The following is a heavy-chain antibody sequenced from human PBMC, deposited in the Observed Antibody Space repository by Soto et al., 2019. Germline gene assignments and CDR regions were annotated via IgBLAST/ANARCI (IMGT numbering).Heavy chain of an antibody. V-gene: IGHV3-74*01. CDR2: IYSDGTRT. J-gene: IGHJ6*03. Sequence: EVQLVESGGGLVQPGGSLRLSCAASGFTFSNYWMHWVRQAPGKGLVWVSRIYSDGTRTNYADSVKGRFTISRDNAENTLYLQMNSLTAEDTAVYYCARVAVGYYYMDVWGKGTTVTVSS. CDR1: GFTFSNYW. CDR3: ARVAVGYYYMDV.